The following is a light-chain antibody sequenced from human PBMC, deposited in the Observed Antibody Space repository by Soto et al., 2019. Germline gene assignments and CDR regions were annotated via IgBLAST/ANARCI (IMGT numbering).Light chain of an antibody. CDR1: QSVTSTY. CDR2: GAS. J-gene: IGKJ4*01. CDR3: QYYGSSVT. V-gene: IGKV3-20*01. Sequence: EIVITQSPGTLSLSPGEGATLSCRASQSVTSTYLAWYQQKPGQAPRLLIYGASSRATGIPDRFSGSGSGTDFTLTISRLEPEDFAVDYCQYYGSSVTFAGGTKVDIK.